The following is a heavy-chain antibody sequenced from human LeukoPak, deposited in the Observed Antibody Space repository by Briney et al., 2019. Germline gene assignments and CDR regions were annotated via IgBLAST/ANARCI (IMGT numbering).Heavy chain of an antibody. V-gene: IGHV3-7*03. CDR1: GFTFNDYW. Sequence: GGSLRLSCAASGFTFNDYWMTWVRQAPGKGLEWVAHIKQDGSEKYYVDSLKGRVTISRDNAKNSLFLQMNSLRAEDTAVYYCVRDCSSASLSSGCYYAMDVWGKGTTVTVSS. D-gene: IGHD2-2*01. CDR2: IKQDGSEK. CDR3: VRDCSSASLSSGCYYAMDV. J-gene: IGHJ6*04.